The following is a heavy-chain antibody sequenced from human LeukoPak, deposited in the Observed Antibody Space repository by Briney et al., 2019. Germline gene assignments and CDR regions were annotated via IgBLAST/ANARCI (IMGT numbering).Heavy chain of an antibody. CDR2: IYHSGST. V-gene: IGHV4-38-2*02. J-gene: IGHJ6*03. Sequence: KPSETLSLTCTVSGYSISSGYNWGWIRQPPGKGLEWIGNIYHSGSTYYNPSLESRVTISVDTSKNQFSLKLSSVTAADTAVYYCAREAGPIYFYYMDVWSKGTTVTVSS. CDR1: GYSISSGYN. CDR3: AREAGPIYFYYMDV.